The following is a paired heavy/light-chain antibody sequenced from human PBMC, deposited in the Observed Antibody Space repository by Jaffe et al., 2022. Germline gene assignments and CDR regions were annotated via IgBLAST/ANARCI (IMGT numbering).Light chain of an antibody. V-gene: IGLV3-9*01. CDR2: RDS. CDR1: NIGSKN. J-gene: IGLJ3*02. CDR3: QVWDSSIL. Sequence: SYELTQPLSVSVALGQTARITCGGNNIGSKNVHWYQQKPGQAPVLVIYRDSNRPSGIPERFSGSNSGNTATLTISRAQAGDEADYYCQVWDSSILFGGGTKLTVL.
Heavy chain of an antibody. D-gene: IGHD2-2*01. J-gene: IGHJ6*03. CDR3: ARGLGIGCSSTSCYALDYYYYMDV. CDR2: MNPNSGNT. CDR1: GYTFTSYD. V-gene: IGHV1-8*01. Sequence: QVQLVQSGAEVKKPGASVKVSCKASGYTFTSYDINWVRQATGQGLEWMGWMNPNSGNTGYAQKFQGRVTMTRNTSISTAYMELSSLRSEDTAVYYCARGLGIGCSSTSCYALDYYYYMDVWGKGTTVTVSS.